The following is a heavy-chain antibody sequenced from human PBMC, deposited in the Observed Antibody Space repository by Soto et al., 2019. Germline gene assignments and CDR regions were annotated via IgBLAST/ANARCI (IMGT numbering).Heavy chain of an antibody. Sequence: QAQVVQSGAEVRKPGSSVNLSCKASEGTFNSYAIAWVRQAPGQGLEWMGGIIPYYNTLNYAQKFQDRVTITADDSTNTVYMELSSLRSDYTAVYFCASGASRWYPYCFDSWAQGTLVTVSS. J-gene: IGHJ4*02. V-gene: IGHV1-69*01. D-gene: IGHD6-13*01. CDR1: EGTFNSYA. CDR3: ASGASRWYPYCFDS. CDR2: IIPYYNTL.